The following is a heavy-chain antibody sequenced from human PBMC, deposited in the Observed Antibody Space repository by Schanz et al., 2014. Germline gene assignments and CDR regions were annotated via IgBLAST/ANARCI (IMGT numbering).Heavy chain of an antibody. D-gene: IGHD6-19*01. J-gene: IGHJ4*02. V-gene: IGHV3-23*01. CDR3: AKDHPSSGWPAFDV. CDR2: IVGGGGRT. Sequence: EVHLLESGGGLVQPGGSLRLSCAASGFTFSNHALSWVRQAPGKGLEWVSSIVGGGGRTYYADSVKGRFTISRDLSSNTLYLQMNSLRADDSAIYYCAKDHPSSGWPAFDVWGQGTQVTVSS. CDR1: GFTFSNHA.